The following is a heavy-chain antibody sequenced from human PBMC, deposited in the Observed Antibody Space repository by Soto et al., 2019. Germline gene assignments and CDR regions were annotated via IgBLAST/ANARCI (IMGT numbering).Heavy chain of an antibody. Sequence: VQLLESGGGLVQPGGSLRLSCAASGFTFSSYAMSWVRQAPGKGLEWVSAISGSGGSKYYADSVKGRFTIARDNSKSTLYLQMSSLRAEDTAVYYCANYGEYVYYFDYWCQGTLVTVSS. D-gene: IGHD4-17*01. J-gene: IGHJ4*02. V-gene: IGHV3-23*01. CDR2: ISGSGGSK. CDR1: GFTFSSYA. CDR3: ANYGEYVYYFDY.